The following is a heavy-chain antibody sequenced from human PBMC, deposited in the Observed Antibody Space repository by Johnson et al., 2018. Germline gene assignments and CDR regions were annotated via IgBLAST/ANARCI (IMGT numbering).Heavy chain of an antibody. J-gene: IGHJ6*03. D-gene: IGHD3-16*01. CDR1: GGSIGGFY. CDR2: IYSSGTT. CDR3: ARVVRGRDYDYYYMDV. V-gene: IGHV4-59*01. Sequence: QVQLQESGPGLVKPSETLSLACTISGGSIGGFYWSWIRQLPGKGLEWIGYIYSSGTTRHNSSLKIRVTISLDTSKNQFSLNVYSVTAADTAMYFCARVVRGRDYDYYYMDVWGNGAAVIVSS.